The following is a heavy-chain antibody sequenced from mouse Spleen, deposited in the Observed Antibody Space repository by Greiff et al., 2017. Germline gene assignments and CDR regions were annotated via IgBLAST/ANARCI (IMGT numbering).Heavy chain of an antibody. D-gene: IGHD1-1*01. J-gene: IGHJ1*01. V-gene: IGHV5-9-1*01. CDR2: ISSGGSYT. Sequence: DVMLVESGGGLVKPGGSLKLSCAASGFTFSSYAMSWVRQTPEKRLEWVATISSGGSYTYYPDSVKGRFTISRDNAKNTLYLQMSSLRSEDTAMYYCARPGSWYFDVWGAGTTVTVSS. CDR3: ARPGSWYFDV. CDR1: GFTFSSYA.